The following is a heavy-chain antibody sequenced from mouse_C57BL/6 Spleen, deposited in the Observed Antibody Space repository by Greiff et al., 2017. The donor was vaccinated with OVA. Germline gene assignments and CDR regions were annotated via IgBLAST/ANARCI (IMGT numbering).Heavy chain of an antibody. CDR3: ARGDYYGNYDWYFDV. CDR2: ISSGSSTI. D-gene: IGHD2-1*01. V-gene: IGHV5-17*01. Sequence: EVKLVESGGGLVKPGGSLKLSCAASGFTFIDYGMHWVRQAPEKGLEWVAYISSGSSTIYYADTVKGRFTISRDNAKNTLFLQMTSLRSEDTAMYYCARGDYYGNYDWYFDVWGTGTTVTVSS. CDR1: GFTFIDYG. J-gene: IGHJ1*03.